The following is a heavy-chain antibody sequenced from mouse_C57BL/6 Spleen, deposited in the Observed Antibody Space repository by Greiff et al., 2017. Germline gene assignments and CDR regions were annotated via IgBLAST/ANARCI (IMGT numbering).Heavy chain of an antibody. CDR2: IHPNSGST. D-gene: IGHD1-1*01. J-gene: IGHJ4*01. V-gene: IGHV1-64*01. CDR3: TRGFITTMVGAMDY. CDR1: GYTFTSYW. Sequence: QVQLQQPGAELVKPGASVKLSCKAFGYTFTSYWMHWVKQRPGQGLEWIGMIHPNSGSTNYNEKFQSKATLTVDESSSTAYMQLSSLTSEDSAVYYCTRGFITTMVGAMDYWGQGTSVTVSS.